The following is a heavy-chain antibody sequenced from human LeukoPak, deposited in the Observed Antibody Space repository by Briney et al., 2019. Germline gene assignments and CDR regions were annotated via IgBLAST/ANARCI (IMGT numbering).Heavy chain of an antibody. D-gene: IGHD5-18*01. V-gene: IGHV3-23*01. Sequence: PGGSLRLSCAVSGFTFSNEAMGWVRQAPGKGLEWVSSIRDSGDNTYYADSVKGRFIISRDNSKNTLFLQMSSLRADDTAIYYCAKGPHGHSPRPDSWGQGTLVTVSS. CDR1: GFTFSNEA. CDR2: IRDSGDNT. CDR3: AKGPHGHSPRPDS. J-gene: IGHJ5*02.